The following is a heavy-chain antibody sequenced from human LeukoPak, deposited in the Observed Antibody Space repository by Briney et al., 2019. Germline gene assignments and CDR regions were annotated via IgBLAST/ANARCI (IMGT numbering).Heavy chain of an antibody. J-gene: IGHJ6*03. CDR1: GFTFSSYS. D-gene: IGHD5-24*01. CDR3: ARALGGYNYRYYYYYYMDV. V-gene: IGHV3-21*01. CDR2: ISSSSSYI. Sequence: GGSLRLSCAASGFTFSSYSMNWVRQAPGKGLEWISSISSSSSYIYYAGLVKGRFTISRDNAKNSLYLQMNSLRAEDTAVYYCARALGGYNYRYYYYYYMDVWGKGTTVTISS.